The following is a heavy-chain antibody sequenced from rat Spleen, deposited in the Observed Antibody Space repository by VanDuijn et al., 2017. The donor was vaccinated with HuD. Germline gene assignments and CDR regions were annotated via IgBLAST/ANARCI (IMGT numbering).Heavy chain of an antibody. CDR1: GFTFNNYW. D-gene: IGHD1-10*01. J-gene: IGHJ3*01. CDR2: ITPGGGIT. Sequence: EVQLVESGGGLVQPGRSLKLSCVASGFTFNNYWMTWIRQAPGKGLEWVSSITPGGGITYYPDSVKGRFTISRDNAKNTQYLQMDSLRSEDTATYYCARHGDNYGWFAYWGQGTLVTVSS. V-gene: IGHV5-31*01. CDR3: ARHGDNYGWFAY.